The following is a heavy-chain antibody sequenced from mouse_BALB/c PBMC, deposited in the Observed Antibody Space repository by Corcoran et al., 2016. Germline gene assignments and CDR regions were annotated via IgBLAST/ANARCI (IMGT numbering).Heavy chain of an antibody. CDR1: GFNMKDTY. V-gene: IGHV14-3*02. CDR3: ANWDWYCDV. Sequence: EVQLQQSGAELVKPGASVKLSCTASGFNMKDTYMHWVKQRPEQGLEWIGRLDPANGNTKYDPKFQGKATIPADTSSNTAYLQLSSLTSEDTAVYYCANWDWYCDVWGAGTTVTVSS. CDR2: LDPANGNT. D-gene: IGHD4-1*01. J-gene: IGHJ1*01.